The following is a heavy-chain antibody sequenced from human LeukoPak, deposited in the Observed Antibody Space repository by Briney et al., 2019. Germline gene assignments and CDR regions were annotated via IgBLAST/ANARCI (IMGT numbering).Heavy chain of an antibody. V-gene: IGHV4-31*11. CDR1: GGSFSGYY. D-gene: IGHD3-3*01. CDR2: IYYSGST. CDR3: ARGRVNWFDP. Sequence: PSETLSLTCAVYGGSFSGYYWSWIRQHPGKGLEWIGYIYYSGSTYYSPSLKSRVTISVDTSKNQFSLKLSSVTAADTAVYYCARGRVNWFDPWGQGTLVTVSS. J-gene: IGHJ5*02.